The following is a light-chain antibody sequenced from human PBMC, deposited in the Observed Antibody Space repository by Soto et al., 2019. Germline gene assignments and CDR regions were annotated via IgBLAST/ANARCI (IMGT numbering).Light chain of an antibody. J-gene: IGLJ2*01. CDR1: SSNIGNNY. V-gene: IGLV1-40*01. CDR2: GNK. CDR3: QSYDSSLSGWVV. Sequence: QSVLTQPPSVSAAPGQKVTISCSGSSSNIGNNYVSWYQQLPGTAPKLLIYGNKNRPSGVPDRFSGSKSGTSASLAITGLQAEDEADYYCQSYDSSLSGWVVFGGGTKLTVL.